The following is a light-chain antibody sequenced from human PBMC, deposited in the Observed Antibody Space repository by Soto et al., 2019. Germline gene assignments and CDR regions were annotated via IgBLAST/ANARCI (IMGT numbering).Light chain of an antibody. CDR1: QSINNNY. V-gene: IGKV3-20*01. J-gene: IGKJ4*01. CDR3: QQYGPSPPFP. Sequence: EIVLTQSPGTLSLSPGDRATLSCRARQSINNNYLAWYQQKPGQSPTLLIYGASSRATGIPDRFSGSGSGTAFTLPIRRLEPEEFVLDYCQQYGPSPPFPFGGGTRVELK. CDR2: GAS.